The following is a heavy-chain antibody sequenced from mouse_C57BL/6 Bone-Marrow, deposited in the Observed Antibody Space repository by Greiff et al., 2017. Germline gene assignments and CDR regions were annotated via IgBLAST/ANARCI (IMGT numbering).Heavy chain of an antibody. V-gene: IGHV5-16*01. CDR2: INYDGSST. CDR1: GFTFSDYY. D-gene: IGHD2-1*01. J-gene: IGHJ3*01. Sequence: EVQLVESEGGLVQPGSSMKLSCTASGFTFSDYYMAWVRQVPEKGLEWVANINYDGSSTYYLDSLKSRFIISRDNAKNILYLQMSSLKSEDTATYYCARDDGNYVFAYWGKGTLVTVSA. CDR3: ARDDGNYVFAY.